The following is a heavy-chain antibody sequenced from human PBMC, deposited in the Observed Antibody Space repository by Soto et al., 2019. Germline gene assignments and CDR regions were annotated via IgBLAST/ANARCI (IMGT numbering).Heavy chain of an antibody. CDR2: IKQDGSEK. D-gene: IGHD3-10*01. Sequence: PGGSLRLSCAASGFTFSSYWMSWVRQAPGKGLEWVANIKQDGSEKYYVDSVKGRFTISRDNAKNSLYLQMNSLRAEDTAVYYCARNQPPNYYGSGSYTPYYYYYYMDVWGKGTTVTVSS. J-gene: IGHJ6*03. CDR1: GFTFSSYW. CDR3: ARNQPPNYYGSGSYTPYYYYYYMDV. V-gene: IGHV3-7*01.